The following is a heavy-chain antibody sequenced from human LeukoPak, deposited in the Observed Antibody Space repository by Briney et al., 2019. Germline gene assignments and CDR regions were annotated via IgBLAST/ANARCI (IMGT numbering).Heavy chain of an antibody. CDR1: GFRFSSYA. J-gene: IGHJ4*02. Sequence: GGSLRLSCAASGFRFSSYAMSWVRQAPGKGLEWVSALSGGGGTTYYADSVKGRFTISRDNSNNTLYLQMNSLRAEDTAVYYCTRDPHYYHGNPHDFWGQGTRVTVSS. V-gene: IGHV3-23*01. CDR2: LSGGGGTT. CDR3: TRDPHYYHGNPHDF. D-gene: IGHD4-23*01.